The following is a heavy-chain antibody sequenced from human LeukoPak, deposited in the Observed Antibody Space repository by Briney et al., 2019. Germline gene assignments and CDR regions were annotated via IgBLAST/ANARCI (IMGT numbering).Heavy chain of an antibody. CDR2: IYHSGST. V-gene: IGHV4-34*01. J-gene: IGHJ4*02. CDR3: ARDEFGFDY. CDR1: GGSFSGYY. Sequence: SETLSLTCAVYGGSFSGYYWSWIRQPPGKGLEWIGEIYHSGSTNYNPSLKSRVTISVDKSKNQFSLKLSSVTAADTAVYYCARDEFGFDYWGQGTLVTVSS. D-gene: IGHD3-16*01.